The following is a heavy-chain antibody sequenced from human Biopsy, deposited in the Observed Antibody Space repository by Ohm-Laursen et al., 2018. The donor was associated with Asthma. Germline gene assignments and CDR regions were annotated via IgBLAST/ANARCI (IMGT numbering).Heavy chain of an antibody. CDR3: ARLADCSGGACYSYGWFDP. CDR2: VSHTGST. D-gene: IGHD2-15*01. CDR1: GGSIRSHD. Sequence: GTLSLTCTISGGSIRSHDWTWIRLPPGKGLEYIGDVSHTGSTNYNPSLKSRVTMSLDTSKSQFSLRLTSVTPADTAVYYCARLADCSGGACYSYGWFDPWGQGTRVTVSS. J-gene: IGHJ5*02. V-gene: IGHV4-59*11.